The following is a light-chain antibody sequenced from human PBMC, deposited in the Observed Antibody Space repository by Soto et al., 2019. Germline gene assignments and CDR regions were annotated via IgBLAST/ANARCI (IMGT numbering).Light chain of an antibody. CDR3: QQRSSWPRT. V-gene: IGKV3-11*01. CDR1: QSISSY. Sequence: EILLTQSPATLSLSPGERATLSCRASQSISSYLAWYQQKPGQAPRLLIYDASNRDTGLPARFSGSGSGTDFTLTISSLEPEDFAVYYCQQRSSWPRTFGQGTKLEIK. J-gene: IGKJ2*01. CDR2: DAS.